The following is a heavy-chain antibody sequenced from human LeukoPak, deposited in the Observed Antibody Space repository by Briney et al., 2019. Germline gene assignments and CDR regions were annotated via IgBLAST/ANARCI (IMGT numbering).Heavy chain of an antibody. V-gene: IGHV5-51*01. CDR1: GYIFTSYW. J-gene: IGHJ4*02. CDR3: ARGHRIPPTAYGYDY. CDR2: IYPGDSDT. Sequence: GESLKISCKGSGYIFTSYWIGWVRQMPGKGLEWMGIIYPGDSDTRYSPSFQGQVTISADKSISTAYLQWSSLKASDTAMYYCARGHRIPPTAYGYDYWGQGTLVTVSS. D-gene: IGHD5-18*01.